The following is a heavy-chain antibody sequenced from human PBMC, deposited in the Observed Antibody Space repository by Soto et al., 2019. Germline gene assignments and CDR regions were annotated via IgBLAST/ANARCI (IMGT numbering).Heavy chain of an antibody. Sequence: VQLVESGGGVVQPGRSLRLSCAASGFTFSSYAMHWVRQAPGKGLEWVAVISYDGSNKYYADSVKGRFTISRDNSKNTLYLQMNSLRAEDTAVYYCARDNYGDGLDYWGQGTLVTVSS. CDR1: GFTFSSYA. D-gene: IGHD4-17*01. J-gene: IGHJ4*02. V-gene: IGHV3-30-3*01. CDR3: ARDNYGDGLDY. CDR2: ISYDGSNK.